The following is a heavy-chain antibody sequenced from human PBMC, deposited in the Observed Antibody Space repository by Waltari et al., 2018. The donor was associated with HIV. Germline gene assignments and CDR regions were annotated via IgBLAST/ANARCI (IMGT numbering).Heavy chain of an antibody. J-gene: IGHJ4*02. CDR3: ARDIGYGGYVNY. V-gene: IGHV3-21*01. CDR1: GFTFSSYS. CDR2: ISSSSSYI. Sequence: EVQLVESGGGLVKPGGSLRLSCAASGFTFSSYSMNWVRQAPGKGLEWVSSISSSSSYIYYADSVKGRFTISRDNAKNSLYLQMNSLRAEDTAVYYCARDIGYGGYVNYWGQGTLVTVSS. D-gene: IGHD5-12*01.